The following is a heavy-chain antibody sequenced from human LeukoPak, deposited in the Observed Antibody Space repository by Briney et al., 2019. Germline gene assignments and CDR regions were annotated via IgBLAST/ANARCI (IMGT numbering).Heavy chain of an antibody. D-gene: IGHD6-19*01. CDR3: AREVAVPGQYYFDS. J-gene: IGHJ4*02. V-gene: IGHV3-48*01. CDR1: GFTFNLYS. CDR2: ISSSSSTI. Sequence: GGSLRLSCAASGFTFNLYSMNWVRQAPGKGLEWVSYISSSSSTIYYADSVKGRFTISRDNAKNSLYLQVNSLTAEDTAVYYCAREVAVPGQYYFDSWGQGTLITVSS.